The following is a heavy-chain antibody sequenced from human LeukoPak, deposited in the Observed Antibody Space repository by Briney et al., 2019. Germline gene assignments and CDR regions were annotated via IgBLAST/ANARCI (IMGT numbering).Heavy chain of an antibody. CDR3: AKTSNLLSPHDY. Sequence: GGSLRLSCAASGFTFSSYTMSWVRQAPGKGLEWVSAISGSGGSTYYADSVEGRFTISRDNSKNTLYLQMNSLRAEDTAVYYCAKTSNLLSPHDYWGQGTLVTVSS. J-gene: IGHJ4*02. V-gene: IGHV3-23*01. CDR2: ISGSGGST. D-gene: IGHD2-2*01. CDR1: GFTFSSYT.